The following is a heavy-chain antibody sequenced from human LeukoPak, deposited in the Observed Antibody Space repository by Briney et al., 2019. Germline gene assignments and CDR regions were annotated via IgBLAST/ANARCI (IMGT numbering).Heavy chain of an antibody. CDR1: GGSVSSGSYY. D-gene: IGHD4-17*01. J-gene: IGHJ6*02. CDR2: IYYSGST. V-gene: IGHV4-61*01. Sequence: SETLSLTCTVSGGSVSSGSYYWSWIRQPPGKGLEWIGYIYYSGSTNYNPSLKSRVTISVDTSKNQFSLKLSSVTAADTAVYYCASLYGDYYYYGMDVWGQGTTVTVSS. CDR3: ASLYGDYYYYGMDV.